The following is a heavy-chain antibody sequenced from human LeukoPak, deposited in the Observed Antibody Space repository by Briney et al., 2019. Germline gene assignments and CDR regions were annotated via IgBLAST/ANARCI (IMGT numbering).Heavy chain of an antibody. CDR1: GFTFSDSG. V-gene: IGHV3-73*01. J-gene: IGHJ4*02. Sequence: GGSLRLSCAASGFTFSDSGMHWVRQAPGKGLEWVGHIRSKADSYATVYAASVKGRFTISRDNAKNSLYLQMNSLRAEDTAVYYCARDGGLRWGDEFDYWGQGTLVTVSS. CDR3: ARDGGLRWGDEFDY. CDR2: IRSKADSYAT. D-gene: IGHD5-12*01.